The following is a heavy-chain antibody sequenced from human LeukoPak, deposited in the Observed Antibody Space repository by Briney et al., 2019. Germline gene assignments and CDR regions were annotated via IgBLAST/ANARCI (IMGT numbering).Heavy chain of an antibody. CDR1: GFTFSSYA. CDR2: ISGSGGST. V-gene: IGHV3-23*01. CDR3: AKDSRIAVAGTFDY. Sequence: GGSLRLSCEASGFTFSSYAMSWVRQAPGKGLEWVSAISGSGGSTYYADSVKGRFTISRDNSKNTLYLQMNSLRAEDTAVYYCAKDSRIAVAGTFDYWGQGTLVTVSS. D-gene: IGHD6-19*01. J-gene: IGHJ4*02.